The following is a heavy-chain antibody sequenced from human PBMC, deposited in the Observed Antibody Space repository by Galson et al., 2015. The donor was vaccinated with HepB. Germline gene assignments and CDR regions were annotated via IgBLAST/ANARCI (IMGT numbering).Heavy chain of an antibody. Sequence: SVKVSCKAGGHTFPSSGLRWVRQAPGQGLEWVGWISAYKGKRNYGQKLQGRVTMTTDTSTGPAYMELRSLRSDDTAVYYCARGNDVGVEMDTTPPRYWGQGTLVAVSS. CDR2: ISAYKGKR. CDR3: ARGNDVGVEMDTTPPRY. CDR1: GHTFPSSG. D-gene: IGHD5-24*01. V-gene: IGHV1-18*01. J-gene: IGHJ4*02.